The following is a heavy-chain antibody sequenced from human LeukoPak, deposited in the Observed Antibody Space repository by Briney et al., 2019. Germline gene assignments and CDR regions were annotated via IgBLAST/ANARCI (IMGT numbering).Heavy chain of an antibody. J-gene: IGHJ4*02. V-gene: IGHV3-30*02. CDR1: GFTFSSYG. CDR2: IRYDGSNK. Sequence: GGSLRLSCAASGFTFSSYGMHWVRQAPGKGLEWVAFIRYDGSNKYYADSVKGRFTISRDDSKNTLYLQMNSLRAEDTAVYYCAKGFYYDSSGYPFFDYWGQGTLVTVSS. D-gene: IGHD3-22*01. CDR3: AKGFYYDSSGYPFFDY.